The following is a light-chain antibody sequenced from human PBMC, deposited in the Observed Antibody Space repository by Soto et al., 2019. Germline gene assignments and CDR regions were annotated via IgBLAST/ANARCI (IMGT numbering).Light chain of an antibody. CDR3: QQYHTDWT. CDR1: QSITTW. Sequence: DIQMTQSPSTVSAYVGDSVTITCRASQSITTWLAWYQQRPGKAPKLLIYDVSSLQSGVPSRFSGSGSGTEFTLTISSLQPDDFATYYCQQYHTDWTFGQGTKVEIK. V-gene: IGKV1-5*01. J-gene: IGKJ1*01. CDR2: DVS.